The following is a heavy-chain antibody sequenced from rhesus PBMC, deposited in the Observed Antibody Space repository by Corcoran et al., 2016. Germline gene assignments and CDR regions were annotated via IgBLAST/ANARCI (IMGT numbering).Heavy chain of an antibody. CDR3: ARRYGAAGNLDY. V-gene: IGHV6-1*01. D-gene: IGHD6-31*01. Sequence: QVQLQESGPGLVKSSQTLSLTCAISGDSVSSNSATWNWIRQSPSRGLEWLGRTYYKSKWYNDYAQSVQNRITINPNTSKSQFSLQLNSVTPEDMAVYYCARRYGAAGNLDYWGQGVLVTVSS. CDR1: GDSVSSNSAT. J-gene: IGHJ4*01. CDR2: TYYKSKWYN.